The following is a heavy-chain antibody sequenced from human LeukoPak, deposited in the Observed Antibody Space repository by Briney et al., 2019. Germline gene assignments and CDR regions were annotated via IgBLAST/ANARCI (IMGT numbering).Heavy chain of an antibody. D-gene: IGHD5-12*01. CDR1: GYTFTGYY. J-gene: IGHJ4*02. V-gene: IGHV1-2*02. CDR2: INPNSGGT. Sequence: ASVKVSCKASGYTFTGYYMHWVRQAPGQGLEWMGWINPNSGGTNYAQKFQGRVTMTRDTSISTAYMELSRLRSDDTAVYYCARDGLIRYSGYDYHYWGQGTLVTVSS. CDR3: ARDGLIRYSGYDYHY.